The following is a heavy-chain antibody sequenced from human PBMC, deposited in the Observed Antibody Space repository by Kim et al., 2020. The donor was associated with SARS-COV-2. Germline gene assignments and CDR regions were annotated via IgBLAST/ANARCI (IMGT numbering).Heavy chain of an antibody. CDR2: VSPGSGAT. CDR1: GTTITNYD. D-gene: IGHD1-26*01. Sequence: ASVKVSCKASGTTITNYDIHWVRQATGQGLQWMAWVSPGSGATGISQKFQGRLTVPRDTSINTAYMELSSLRSEDTAIYYCSPAWESGHRHDYGGQGT. V-gene: IGHV1-8*01. J-gene: IGHJ4*02. CDR3: SPAWESGHRHDY.